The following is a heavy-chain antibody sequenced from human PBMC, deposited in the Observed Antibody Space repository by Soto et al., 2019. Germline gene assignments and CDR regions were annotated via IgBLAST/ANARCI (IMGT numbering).Heavy chain of an antibody. Sequence: PSETLSLTCTVSGDSISTDYWSWIRQSPGKGLEWIGFIYYGGSTNYNPSLKSRVTISVDTPKNQFSLKLSSVTAADTAVYFCARANWNNVPFFDYWGQGTQVTVSS. V-gene: IGHV4-59*08. CDR1: GDSISTDY. CDR2: IYYGGST. CDR3: ARANWNNVPFFDY. D-gene: IGHD1-1*01. J-gene: IGHJ4*02.